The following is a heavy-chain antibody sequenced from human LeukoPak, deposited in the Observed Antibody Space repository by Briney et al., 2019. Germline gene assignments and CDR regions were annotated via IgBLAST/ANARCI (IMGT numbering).Heavy chain of an antibody. V-gene: IGHV4-34*01. J-gene: IGHJ4*02. CDR1: GGSFSGYY. CDR3: ARARVGATKWGPGAY. D-gene: IGHD1-26*01. Sequence: PSETLSLTCAVYGGSFSGYYWSWIRQPPGKGLEWIGEINHSGSTNYNPSLKSRVTISVDTSKNQFSLKLSSVTAADTAVYYCARARVGATKWGPGAYWGQGTLVTVSS. CDR2: INHSGST.